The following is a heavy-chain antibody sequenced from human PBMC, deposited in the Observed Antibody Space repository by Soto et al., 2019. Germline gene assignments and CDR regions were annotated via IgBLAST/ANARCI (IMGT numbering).Heavy chain of an antibody. J-gene: IGHJ2*01. Sequence: EVQLVESGGGLVQPGRSLRLSCAASGFTFDEYAMHWVRQAPGKGLEWVSGISWTSGSIGYVDDVKGRFTISRYNAKNSLYLQMNSRRAEDTAFYYCAKKGFDYYVWGSYQYWYFDLWCRGNLVTVSS. CDR3: AKKGFDYYVWGSYQYWYFDL. V-gene: IGHV3-9*01. CDR1: GFTFDEYA. D-gene: IGHD3-16*02. CDR2: ISWTSGSI.